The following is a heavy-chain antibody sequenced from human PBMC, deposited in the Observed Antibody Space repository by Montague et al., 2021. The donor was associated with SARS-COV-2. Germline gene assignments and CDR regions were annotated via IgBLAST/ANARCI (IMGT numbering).Heavy chain of an antibody. V-gene: IGHV3-30*04. CDR1: GFTFSSYA. Sequence: SLRLSCAASGFTFSSYAMRWVRQAPGKGLEWVAVISYDGSNKYYADSVKGRFTISRDNSKNTLYLQMNSLRAEDTAVYYCASMLSGWYASDYWGQGTLVTVSS. D-gene: IGHD6-19*01. J-gene: IGHJ4*02. CDR2: ISYDGSNK. CDR3: ASMLSGWYASDY.